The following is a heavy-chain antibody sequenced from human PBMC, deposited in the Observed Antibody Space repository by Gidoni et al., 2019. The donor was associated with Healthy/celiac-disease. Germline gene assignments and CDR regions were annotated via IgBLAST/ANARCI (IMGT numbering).Heavy chain of an antibody. Sequence: QVQLVESGGGFVNPGGSLILPCSASVFPFSDYYMSWIRQAPGKGLEWVSYISSSSSNTNYADSVKGRFTISRDNAKNSLYLQMNSLRAEDTAVYYCASTVNTGDVYYYYMDDWGKGTMVTVSS. J-gene: IGHJ6*03. V-gene: IGHV3-11*05. CDR1: VFPFSDYY. CDR2: ISSSSSNT. D-gene: IGHD4-17*01. CDR3: ASTVNTGDVYYYYMDD.